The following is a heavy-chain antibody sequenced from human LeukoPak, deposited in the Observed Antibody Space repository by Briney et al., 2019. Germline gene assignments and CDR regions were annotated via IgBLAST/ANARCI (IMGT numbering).Heavy chain of an antibody. Sequence: SETLSLTCTVSGGSISSDSYYWAWIRQPPGKGLEWIASIYYSGSTYYNPSLKSRVTISVDTSRNQSSLKLSSMTAADTAVYYCASLAVAGLSGGYWGQGTLVIVSS. CDR3: ASLAVAGLSGGY. CDR2: IYYSGST. CDR1: GGSISSDSYY. D-gene: IGHD6-19*01. V-gene: IGHV4-39*01. J-gene: IGHJ4*02.